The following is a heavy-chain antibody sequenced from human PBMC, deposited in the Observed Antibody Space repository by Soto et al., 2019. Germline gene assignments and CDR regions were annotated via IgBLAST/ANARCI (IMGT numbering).Heavy chain of an antibody. CDR2: TYYRSKWYN. Sequence: SQTLSLTCAISGDSVSSNSASWTWIRQSPSRGLEWLGRTYYRSKWYNDYAVSVKSRLTINPDTSRNQFSLHLNSVTPDDTAVYYCARENDGETYPPVGCLDPWGQGTQVTVSS. CDR1: GDSVSSNSAS. D-gene: IGHD2-21*01. V-gene: IGHV6-1*01. J-gene: IGHJ5*02. CDR3: ARENDGETYPPVGCLDP.